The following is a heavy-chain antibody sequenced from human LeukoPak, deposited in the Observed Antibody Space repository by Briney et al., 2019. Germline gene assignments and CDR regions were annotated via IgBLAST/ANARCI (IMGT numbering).Heavy chain of an antibody. Sequence: SGGSLRLSCAASGFNFSNYAMHWVRQAPGKGLEWVAVISYEGNNKYYADSVKGRFTISRDNSKNTLYLQMNSLRPEDTAVYYCAGHFGAWHYFDYWGQGTLVTVSS. J-gene: IGHJ4*02. V-gene: IGHV3-30*04. CDR2: ISYEGNNK. D-gene: IGHD3-3*01. CDR3: AGHFGAWHYFDY. CDR1: GFNFSNYA.